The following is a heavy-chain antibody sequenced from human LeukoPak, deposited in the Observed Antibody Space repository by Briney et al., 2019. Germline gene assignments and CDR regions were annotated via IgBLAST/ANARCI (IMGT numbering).Heavy chain of an antibody. Sequence: SETLSLTCAVYGGSFSGYFWSWIRQSPGKGLEWIGEINHSGNTNYNPSLKSRVTISVDTSKNQFSLKVKSLTAADTAVFYCARSPGTMVRGVTRSFFDYWGRGTLVTVSS. CDR3: ARSPGTMVRGVTRSFFDY. CDR2: INHSGNT. D-gene: IGHD3-10*01. V-gene: IGHV4-34*01. J-gene: IGHJ4*02. CDR1: GGSFSGYF.